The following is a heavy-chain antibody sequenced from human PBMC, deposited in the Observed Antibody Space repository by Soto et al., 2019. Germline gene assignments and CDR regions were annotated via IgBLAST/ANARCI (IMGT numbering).Heavy chain of an antibody. V-gene: IGHV1-8*01. D-gene: IGHD3-22*01. Sequence: ASVKVSCKASGYTFTSYDINWVRQATGQGLEWMGWMNPNSGNTGYAQKFQGRVTMTRNTSISTAYMELSSLRSKDTAVYYCARGRYYYDSSGYYYLDYWGQGTLVTVPQ. CDR1: GYTFTSYD. J-gene: IGHJ4*02. CDR2: MNPNSGNT. CDR3: ARGRYYYDSSGYYYLDY.